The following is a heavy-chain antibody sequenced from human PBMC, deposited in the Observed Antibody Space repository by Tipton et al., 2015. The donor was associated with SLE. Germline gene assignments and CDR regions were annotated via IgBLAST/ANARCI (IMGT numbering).Heavy chain of an antibody. D-gene: IGHD6-19*01. CDR3: VRVPENGWGPPV. V-gene: IGHV4-4*02. CDR1: GVSISSFNW. J-gene: IGHJ4*02. Sequence: GLVKPSGTLSLTCAVSGVSISSFNWWNWVRQPPGKGLEWIGEIYHSESTTYNPSLKSRVTMSVDKSKNLFSLNLISVTAADTAVYYCVRVPENGWGPPVWGQGTLVTVSS. CDR2: IYHSEST.